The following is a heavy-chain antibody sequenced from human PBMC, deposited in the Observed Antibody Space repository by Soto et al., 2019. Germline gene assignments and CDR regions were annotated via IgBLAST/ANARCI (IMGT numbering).Heavy chain of an antibody. D-gene: IGHD2-8*01. Sequence: EVQLVQSGTEGKKPGESLKISCQGSGYSFTSNWIGWVRQMPGKGLEWMGIINPADSDIKYSPSFQGQVTISADKSIGTAYLQWSSLKASDTAMYYCVRHQRDGASRKIDCWGQGTLVTVSS. CDR2: INPADSDI. CDR3: VRHQRDGASRKIDC. J-gene: IGHJ4*02. V-gene: IGHV5-51*01. CDR1: GYSFTSNW.